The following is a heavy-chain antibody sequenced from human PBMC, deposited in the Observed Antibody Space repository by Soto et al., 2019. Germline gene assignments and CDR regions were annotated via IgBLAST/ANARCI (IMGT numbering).Heavy chain of an antibody. CDR3: ARLTAAAAGTLLDP. Sequence: SETLSLTCPVAGGSISSSSYYWGWIRQPPGKGLEWIGSFYYSGSTYYNPSLKSRVTISADTSKNQFSLKLSSVTAADTAVYYCARLTAAAAGTLLDPWGQGTLVTVSS. J-gene: IGHJ5*02. CDR1: GGSISSSSYY. V-gene: IGHV4-39*01. CDR2: FYYSGST. D-gene: IGHD6-13*01.